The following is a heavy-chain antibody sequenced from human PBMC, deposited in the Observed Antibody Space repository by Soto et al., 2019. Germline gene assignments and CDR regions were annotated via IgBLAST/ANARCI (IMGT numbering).Heavy chain of an antibody. CDR1: GFTFTRYS. CDR2: ISSTTNYI. CDR3: ARESEARTSNFYX. J-gene: IGHJ4*02. V-gene: IGHV3-21*06. Sequence: PGGSLRLSCAASGFTFTRYSMNWVRQAPGKGLEWVSSISSTTNYIYYGDSMKGRFTISRDNAKNSLYLEMNSMKAEDTAVYYCARESEARTSNFYXGGQGTMVTVSX.